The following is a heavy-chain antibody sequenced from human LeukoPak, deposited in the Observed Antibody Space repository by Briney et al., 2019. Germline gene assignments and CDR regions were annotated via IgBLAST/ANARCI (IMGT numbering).Heavy chain of an antibody. CDR3: AREHGSWLDY. Sequence: SETLSLTCTVSGGSISSYYWSWIRQPPGKGLEWIGYIYYSGSTNYNPSLKSRVTISVDTSKNQFSLKLSSVTAADTAVYYCAREHGSWLDYWGQGTLVTVSS. CDR2: IYYSGST. D-gene: IGHD6-13*01. V-gene: IGHV4-59*01. CDR1: GGSISSYY. J-gene: IGHJ4*02.